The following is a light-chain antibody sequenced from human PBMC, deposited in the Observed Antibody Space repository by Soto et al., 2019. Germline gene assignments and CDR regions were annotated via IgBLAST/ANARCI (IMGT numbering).Light chain of an antibody. Sequence: QSALTQPPSASGTPGQRVTISCSGSSSNIGSNTVNWYQQLPGTAPKLLIYSNNQRPSGVPDRFSGSKSGTSASLAISGLQSEDEADYYWAAWDDSLNGPVFGGGTKLTVL. CDR2: SNN. J-gene: IGLJ2*01. V-gene: IGLV1-44*01. CDR3: AAWDDSLNGPV. CDR1: SSNIGSNT.